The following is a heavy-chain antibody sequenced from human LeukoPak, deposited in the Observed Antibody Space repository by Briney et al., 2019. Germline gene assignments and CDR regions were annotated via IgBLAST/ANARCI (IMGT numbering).Heavy chain of an antibody. CDR2: IYYSGST. V-gene: IGHV4-39*07. CDR3: AREGSYYDFWSGSSGYFDY. Sequence: SETLSLTCTVSGGSISSSSYYWGWIRQPPGKGLEWIGSIYYSGSTYYNPSLKSRVTISVDTSKNQFSLKLSSVTAADTAVYYCAREGSYYDFWSGSSGYFDYWGQGTLVTVSS. CDR1: GGSISSSSYY. J-gene: IGHJ4*02. D-gene: IGHD3-3*01.